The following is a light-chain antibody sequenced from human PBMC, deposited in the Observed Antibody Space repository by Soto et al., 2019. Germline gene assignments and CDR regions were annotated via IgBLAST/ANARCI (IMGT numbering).Light chain of an antibody. CDR1: QSVSSN. Sequence: EIVMTQSPATLSVSPGERATLSCRASQSVSSNLAWYQQKPGQAPRLLIYGASTRATGIPARFSGSVSGTEFTLTISSLQPEDFAVYYCQQYNNWPWTFGQGTKVEIK. V-gene: IGKV3-15*01. CDR3: QQYNNWPWT. J-gene: IGKJ1*01. CDR2: GAS.